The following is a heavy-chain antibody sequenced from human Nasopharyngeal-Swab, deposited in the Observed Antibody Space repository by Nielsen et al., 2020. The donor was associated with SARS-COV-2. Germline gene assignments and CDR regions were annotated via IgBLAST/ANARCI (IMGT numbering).Heavy chain of an antibody. CDR3: ARHTVATPISHYFDY. Sequence: SETLSLTCTVSGGSISSYYWSWIRQPPGKGLEWIGYIYYSGSTNYNPSLKSRVTISVDTSKNQFSLKLSSVTAAGTAVYYCARHTVATPISHYFDYWGQGTLVTVSS. CDR1: GGSISSYY. CDR2: IYYSGST. J-gene: IGHJ4*02. D-gene: IGHD4-17*01. V-gene: IGHV4-59*08.